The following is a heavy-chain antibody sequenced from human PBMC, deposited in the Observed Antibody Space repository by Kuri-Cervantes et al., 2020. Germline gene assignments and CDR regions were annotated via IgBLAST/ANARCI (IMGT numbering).Heavy chain of an antibody. J-gene: IGHJ6*02. V-gene: IGHV3-23*01. Sequence: GGSLRLSCAASGFTFSSYAMSWVRQAPGKGLEWVSAISGSGGSTYYADSVKGRFTISRDSSKNTLFPQMNILRADDTAVYYCARYMVRGIYYGMDVWGQGTTVTVSS. CDR3: ARYMVRGIYYGMDV. CDR2: ISGSGGST. CDR1: GFTFSSYA. D-gene: IGHD3-10*01.